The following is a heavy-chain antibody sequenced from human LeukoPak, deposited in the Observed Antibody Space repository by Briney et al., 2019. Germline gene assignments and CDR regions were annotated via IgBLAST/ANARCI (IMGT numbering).Heavy chain of an antibody. J-gene: IGHJ4*02. Sequence: PSETLSLTCTVSGGSISSSSYYWGWIRQPPGKGLEWIGSIYYSGSTYYNPSLESRVTISVDTSKNQFSLKLSSVTAADTAVYYCVVRYFDRSHFDYWGQGTLVTVSS. CDR3: VVRYFDRSHFDY. CDR2: IYYSGST. CDR1: GGSISSSSYY. D-gene: IGHD3-9*01. V-gene: IGHV4-39*07.